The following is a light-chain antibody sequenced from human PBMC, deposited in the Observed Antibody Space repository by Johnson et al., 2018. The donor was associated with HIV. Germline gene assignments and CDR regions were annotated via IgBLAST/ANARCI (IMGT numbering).Light chain of an antibody. J-gene: IGLJ1*01. Sequence: QSVLTQPPSVSAAPGQKVTVSCSGSSSNIGTNDVSWYQQFPGAAPKLLIYENNKRPSGIPDRFSGSKSGTSATLGITGLQTGDEADYYCATWDRSLSLGGVFGTGTKVTCL. CDR2: ENN. CDR1: SSNIGTND. CDR3: ATWDRSLSLGGV. V-gene: IGLV1-51*02.